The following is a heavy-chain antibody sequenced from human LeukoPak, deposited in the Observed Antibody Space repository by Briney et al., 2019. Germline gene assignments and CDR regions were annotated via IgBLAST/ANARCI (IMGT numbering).Heavy chain of an antibody. J-gene: IGHJ6*03. CDR2: IYTSGST. V-gene: IGHV4-61*02. Sequence: PSETLSLTCTVSGGSISSGSYYWRWIRQPAGKGLEWIGRIYTSGSTNYNPSLKSRVTISVDTSKNQFSLKLSSVTAADTAVYYCAKENYDFWNMDVWGKGTTVTVSS. D-gene: IGHD3-3*01. CDR1: GGSISSGSYY. CDR3: AKENYDFWNMDV.